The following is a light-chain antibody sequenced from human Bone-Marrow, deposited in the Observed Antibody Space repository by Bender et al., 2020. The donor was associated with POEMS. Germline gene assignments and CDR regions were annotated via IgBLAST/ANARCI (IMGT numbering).Light chain of an antibody. CDR1: GSDVGIYNY. CDR2: EVS. J-gene: IGLJ3*02. V-gene: IGLV2-8*01. Sequence: QSALTQPPSASGSPGQSVTISCTGAGSDVGIYNYVSWYQQHPGKVPKLMIYEVSERPSGVPDRFSGSKSGNTASLTVSGLQAEDEADYYCSAYAGSNTWVFGGGTKLTVL. CDR3: SAYAGSNTWV.